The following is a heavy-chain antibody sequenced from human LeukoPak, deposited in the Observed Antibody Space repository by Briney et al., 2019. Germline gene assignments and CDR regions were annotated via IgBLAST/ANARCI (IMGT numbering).Heavy chain of an antibody. CDR3: AKDGTLGGVIAAAGLDY. D-gene: IGHD6-13*01. J-gene: IGHJ4*02. CDR2: IYSGGRA. Sequence: PGGSLRLSCAVSGFTVSSNYMSWVRQPPGKGLEWVSFIYSGGRAYYADSVKGRFTISRDNSKNTLYLQMNSLRAEDTAVYYCAKDGTLGGVIAAAGLDYWGQGTLVTVSS. V-gene: IGHV3-66*01. CDR1: GFTVSSNY.